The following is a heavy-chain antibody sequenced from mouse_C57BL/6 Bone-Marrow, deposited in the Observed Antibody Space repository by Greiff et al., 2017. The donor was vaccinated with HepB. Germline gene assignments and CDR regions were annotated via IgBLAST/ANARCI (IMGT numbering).Heavy chain of an antibody. D-gene: IGHD1-1*01. CDR3: ARGGFYYGSSYGY. CDR1: GYAFSSYW. V-gene: IGHV1-80*01. CDR2: IYPGDGDT. Sequence: QVQLKQSGAELVKPGASVKISCKASGYAFSSYWMNWVKQRPGKGLEWIGQIYPGDGDTNYNGKFKGKATLTADKSSSTAYMQLSSLTSEDSAVYYCARGGFYYGSSYGYWGQGTTLTVSS. J-gene: IGHJ2*01.